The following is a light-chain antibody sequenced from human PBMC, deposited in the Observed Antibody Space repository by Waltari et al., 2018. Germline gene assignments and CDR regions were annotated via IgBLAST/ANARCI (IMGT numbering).Light chain of an antibody. J-gene: IGLJ2*01. CDR1: NSNIGRNY. Sequence: QSVLTQPPSTSGTPGQRVTISCSGSNSNIGRNYVYWYQQVPGMAPKLLIYKNNQRPSGVPDRFSGSKSGTSASLAISALRSEDEADYYCAAWDDSLSAVPFGGGTKVTVL. CDR2: KNN. CDR3: AAWDDSLSAVP. V-gene: IGLV1-47*01.